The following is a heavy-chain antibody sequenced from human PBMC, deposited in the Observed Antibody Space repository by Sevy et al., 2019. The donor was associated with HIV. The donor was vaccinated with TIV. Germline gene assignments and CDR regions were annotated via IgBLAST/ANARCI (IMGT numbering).Heavy chain of an antibody. CDR1: GGSISSYY. CDR3: ARGSSNCSGGSCYDY. J-gene: IGHJ4*02. V-gene: IGHV4-4*07. Sequence: SELSLTCTVSGGSISSYYWSWIRQPAGKALEWIGRIYTSGSTNYNPSLKSRVTVSVDTSKNQFSLKLSSVTAADTAVYYCARGSSNCSGGSCYDYWGQGTLVTVSS. D-gene: IGHD2-15*01. CDR2: IYTSGST.